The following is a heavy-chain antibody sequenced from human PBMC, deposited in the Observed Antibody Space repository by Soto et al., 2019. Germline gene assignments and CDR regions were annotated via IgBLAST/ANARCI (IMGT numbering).Heavy chain of an antibody. CDR2: IYWDDDK. V-gene: IGHV2-5*08. Sequence: TLSLTYAVSGASSSSGGHSWSWIRQPPGKALEWLALIYWDDDKRYSPSLKSRLTITKDTSKNQVVLTMTNMDPVDTATYYCAHYRDGFDPWVQGTLVTVSS. CDR3: AHYRDGFDP. J-gene: IGHJ5*02. CDR1: GASSSSGGHS.